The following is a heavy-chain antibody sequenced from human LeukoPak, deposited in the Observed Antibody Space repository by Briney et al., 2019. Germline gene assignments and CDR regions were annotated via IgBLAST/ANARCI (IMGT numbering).Heavy chain of an antibody. V-gene: IGHV3-30-3*01. CDR1: GFTFSSYA. Sequence: GGSLRLSCAASGFTFSSYAMHWVRQAPGKGLEWVAVISYDGSNRYYADSVKGRFTISRDNSKNTLYLQMNSLRAEDTAVYYCARGNSSGWYYFDYWGQGTLVTVSS. D-gene: IGHD6-19*01. J-gene: IGHJ4*02. CDR2: ISYDGSNR. CDR3: ARGNSSGWYYFDY.